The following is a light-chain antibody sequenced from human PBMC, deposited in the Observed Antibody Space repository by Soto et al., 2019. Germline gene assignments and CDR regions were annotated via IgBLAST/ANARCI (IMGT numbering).Light chain of an antibody. CDR1: HSISRW. Sequence: DIQMTQSPSSVSASVGDRVTLTCRASHSISRWLAWYQQKPGQAPKLLIYAASSLQSGVPSRFSGSGSGTDFTLTISSLQPEDFATYYCQQANSFPYTFGQGTKLEIK. J-gene: IGKJ2*01. V-gene: IGKV1-12*02. CDR2: AAS. CDR3: QQANSFPYT.